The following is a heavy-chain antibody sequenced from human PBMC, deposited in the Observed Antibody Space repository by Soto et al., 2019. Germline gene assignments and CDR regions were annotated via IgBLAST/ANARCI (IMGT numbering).Heavy chain of an antibody. J-gene: IGHJ4*02. Sequence: GESLKISCKGSGYSFTIYWISWVRQMPGKGLEWMGRIDPSDSYTNYSPSFQGHVTISADKSISTAYLQWSSLKASDTAMYYCATLTTVTTSPPFDYWGQGTLVTVSS. V-gene: IGHV5-10-1*01. D-gene: IGHD4-17*01. CDR1: GYSFTIYW. CDR3: ATLTTVTTSPPFDY. CDR2: IDPSDSYT.